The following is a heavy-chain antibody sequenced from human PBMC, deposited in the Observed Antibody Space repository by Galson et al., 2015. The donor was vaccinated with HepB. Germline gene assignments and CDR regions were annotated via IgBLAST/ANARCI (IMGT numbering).Heavy chain of an antibody. V-gene: IGHV3-33*06. CDR2: IWYDGSNK. J-gene: IGHJ6*02. CDR1: GFTFSSYG. D-gene: IGHD5-18*01. Sequence: SLRLSCAASGFTFSSYGMHWVRQAPGKGLEWVAVIWYDGSNKYYADSVKGRFTISRDNSKNTLYLQMNSLRAEDTAVYYCAKNRIQLRSIGMGVWGQGTTVTVSS. CDR3: AKNRIQLRSIGMGV.